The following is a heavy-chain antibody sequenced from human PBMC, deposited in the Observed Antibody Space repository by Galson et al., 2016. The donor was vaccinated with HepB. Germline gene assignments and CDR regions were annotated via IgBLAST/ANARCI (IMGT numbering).Heavy chain of an antibody. D-gene: IGHD5-24*01. J-gene: IGHJ4*02. V-gene: IGHV3-74*01. CDR1: GFTFTNYY. CDR3: VRDGDAYNFDY. CDR2: VDKDGRGT. Sequence: SLRLSCAASGFTFTNYYMHWVRQVPGKGPVWVSRVDKDGRGTSYPDYVKGRFTISRDNAENTVHLQMNSLRVDDTALYYCVRDGDAYNFDYWGQGILVTVSS.